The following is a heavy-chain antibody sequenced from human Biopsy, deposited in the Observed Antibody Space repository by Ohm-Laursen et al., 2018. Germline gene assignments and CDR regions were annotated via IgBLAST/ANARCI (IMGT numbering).Heavy chain of an antibody. CDR2: MIPSSGKT. D-gene: IGHD6-13*01. Sequence: GASETASCKSSGSSFSTYDVNWVRQARGQGLEWMGWMIPSSGKTVYAQRFQGRVTLTMNPSISTAYMELTGLRRGDTAVYFCARSLSAIRVYAFDIGGQGTMVTVSS. V-gene: IGHV1-8*01. CDR1: GSSFSTYD. CDR3: ARSLSAIRVYAFDI. J-gene: IGHJ3*02.